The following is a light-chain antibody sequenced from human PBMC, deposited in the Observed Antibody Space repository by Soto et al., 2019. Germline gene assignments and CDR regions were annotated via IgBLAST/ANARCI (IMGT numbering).Light chain of an antibody. CDR3: SSYTSSSTLDV. CDR1: SSDVGGYNY. CDR2: DVS. V-gene: IGLV2-14*01. Sequence: QSALTKPASVTGSPGESITISCTGTSSDVGGYNYVSWYQQHPGKAPKLMIYDVSNRPSGVSNRFSGSKSGNTASLTISGLQAEDEADYYCSSYTSSSTLDVFGTGTKVT. J-gene: IGLJ1*01.